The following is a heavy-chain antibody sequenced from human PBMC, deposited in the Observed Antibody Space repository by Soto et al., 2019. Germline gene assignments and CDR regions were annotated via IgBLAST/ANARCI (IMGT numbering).Heavy chain of an antibody. CDR3: ARDRLWYGMDV. V-gene: IGHV3-53*01. D-gene: IGHD5-18*01. Sequence: WGALRLSCAASVFTVSINYMSWVRQAPGKGLDWVSVIYSGGSTYYADSVKGRFTISRDNSKNTLYLQMNSLRAEDTAVYYCARDRLWYGMDVWGQGTTVTV. CDR1: VFTVSINY. J-gene: IGHJ6*02. CDR2: IYSGGST.